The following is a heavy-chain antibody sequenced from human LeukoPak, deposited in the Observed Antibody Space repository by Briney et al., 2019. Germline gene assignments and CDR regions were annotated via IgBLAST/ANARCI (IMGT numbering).Heavy chain of an antibody. CDR2: IYPADSDT. D-gene: IGHD5-12*01. V-gene: IGHV5-51*01. Sequence: GESLKISCKGSGYSFTNYWIGWVRQMPGKGLDWMGIIYPADSDTRYSPSFQGQVTMSADKSISTAYLQWSSLRASDTAMYYCARSGYSGYEGDYWGQGTLVTVS. J-gene: IGHJ4*02. CDR3: ARSGYSGYEGDY. CDR1: GYSFTNYW.